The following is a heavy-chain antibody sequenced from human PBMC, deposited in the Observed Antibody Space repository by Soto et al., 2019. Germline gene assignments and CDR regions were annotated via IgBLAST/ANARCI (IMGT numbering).Heavy chain of an antibody. CDR3: AREGAVADNYYYYGMDV. J-gene: IGHJ6*02. CDR2: IYYSGST. Sequence: QVQLQESGPGLVKPSQTLSLTCTVSGGSISSGGYYWSWIRQHPGKGLEWIGYIYYSGSTYYSPSLKSRVTISVDTSKNQFSLKLSSVTAADTAVYYCAREGAVADNYYYYGMDVWGQGTTVTVSS. CDR1: GGSISSGGYY. D-gene: IGHD6-19*01. V-gene: IGHV4-31*03.